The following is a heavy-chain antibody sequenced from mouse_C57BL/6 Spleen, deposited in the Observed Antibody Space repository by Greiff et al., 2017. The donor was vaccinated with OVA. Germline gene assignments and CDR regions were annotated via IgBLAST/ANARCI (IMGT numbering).Heavy chain of an antibody. CDR3: ARERDYGSSSHWYFDV. D-gene: IGHD1-1*01. V-gene: IGHV1-64*01. CDR2: IHPNSGST. J-gene: IGHJ1*03. CDR1: GYTFTSYW. Sequence: QVQLQQPGAELVKPGASVKLSCKASGYTFTSYWMHWVKQRPGQGLEWIGMIHPNSGSTNYNEKFKSKATLTVDKSSSTVYMQLSSLTSEDSAVYYCARERDYGSSSHWYFDVWGTGTTVTVSS.